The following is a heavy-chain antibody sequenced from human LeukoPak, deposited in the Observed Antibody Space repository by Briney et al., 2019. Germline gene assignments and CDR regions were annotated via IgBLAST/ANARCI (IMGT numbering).Heavy chain of an antibody. D-gene: IGHD3-10*01. CDR1: GFTFSSYS. CDR2: IISSSSTI. J-gene: IGHJ4*02. CDR3: ARAVRGVTPFDY. Sequence: GGSLRLSCAASGFTFSSYSMNWVRQAPGKGLEWVSYIISSSSTIYYADSVKGRFTISRDNAKNTLYLQMISLRAEDTAVYYCARAVRGVTPFDYWGQGTLVTVSS. V-gene: IGHV3-48*01.